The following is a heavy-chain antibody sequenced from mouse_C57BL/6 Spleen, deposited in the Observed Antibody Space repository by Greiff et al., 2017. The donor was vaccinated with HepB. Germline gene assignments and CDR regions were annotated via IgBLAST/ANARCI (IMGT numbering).Heavy chain of an antibody. CDR3: ARGGGRGFAY. Sequence: DVHLVESGGGLVKPGGSLKLSCAASGFTFSSYAMSWVRQTPEKRLEWVATISDGGSYTYYPDNVKGRFTISRDNAKNNPYLQMSHLKSEDTAMYYCARGGGRGFAYWGQGTLVTVSA. CDR1: GFTFSSYA. CDR2: ISDGGSYT. V-gene: IGHV5-4*01. J-gene: IGHJ3*01. D-gene: IGHD3-3*01.